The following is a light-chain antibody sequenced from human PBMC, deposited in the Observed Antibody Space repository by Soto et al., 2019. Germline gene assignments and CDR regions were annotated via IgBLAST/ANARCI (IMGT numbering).Light chain of an antibody. CDR3: QSYDSSLSGYV. V-gene: IGLV1-40*01. J-gene: IGLJ1*01. CDR2: GNS. Sequence: QSVLTQPPSVSGAPGQRVTISCTGSSSNIGASYYVHWYQQLPGTAPKLLMYGNSNRPSGVPDRFSGSKSGTSASLAITGLQAEDEADYYCQSYDSSLSGYVVGTGTKLTVL. CDR1: SSNIGASYY.